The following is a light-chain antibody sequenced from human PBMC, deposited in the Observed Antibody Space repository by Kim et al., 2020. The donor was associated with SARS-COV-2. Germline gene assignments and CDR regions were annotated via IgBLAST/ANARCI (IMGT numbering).Light chain of an antibody. CDR1: QSVPSNY. CDR2: GAS. Sequence: LSPGESATLSCRASQSVPSNYLAWYQQKLGQAPRLLISGASNRATDIPDRFSGSGSGTDFTLTITRLEPEDFAVYYCQQYATSPLTFGGGTKLEI. J-gene: IGKJ4*01. CDR3: QQYATSPLT. V-gene: IGKV3-20*01.